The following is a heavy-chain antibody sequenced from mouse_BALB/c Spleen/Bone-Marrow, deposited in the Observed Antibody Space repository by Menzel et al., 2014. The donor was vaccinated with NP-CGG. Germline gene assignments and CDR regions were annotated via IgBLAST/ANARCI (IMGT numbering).Heavy chain of an antibody. J-gene: IGHJ1*01. Sequence: EVKLMESGAELVKPGASVKLSCTASGFNIKDTYMHWVKQRPEQGLEWIGRIDPAKDNTKYDPKFQGKATIIADTSSNTAYLQLSSLTSEDTAVYYCATYRFGWYFNVWGAGTTVTVSP. CDR2: IDPAKDNT. CDR3: ATYRFGWYFNV. CDR1: GFNIKDTY. V-gene: IGHV14-3*02. D-gene: IGHD2-14*01.